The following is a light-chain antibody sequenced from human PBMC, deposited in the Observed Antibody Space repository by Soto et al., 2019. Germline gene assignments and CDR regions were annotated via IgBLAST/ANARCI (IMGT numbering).Light chain of an antibody. CDR3: QQYNNWLWT. V-gene: IGKV3-15*01. Sequence: EIVMTQSPATLSVSPGERATLSCRASQMVNSNLVWYQQKPGQAPRLLIYGASTRATGIPGRFSGSGYGTEFTLTISSLQSEDFAVYYCQQYNNWLWTFGQGTKVEIK. CDR1: QMVNSN. J-gene: IGKJ1*01. CDR2: GAS.